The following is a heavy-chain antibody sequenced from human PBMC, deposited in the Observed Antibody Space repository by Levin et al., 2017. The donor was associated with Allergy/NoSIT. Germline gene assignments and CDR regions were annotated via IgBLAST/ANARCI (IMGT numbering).Heavy chain of an antibody. J-gene: IGHJ4*02. CDR3: ASIAPTDPPGDY. CDR1: GITFSNYV. Sequence: LSLTCAASGITFSNYVIHWVRQAPGKGLEWVAVISSDGSIRYYADSVNGRFTISRDNSKNALYLQMNSLRDEDTAVYHCASIAPTDPPGDYWGQGTLVTVSS. V-gene: IGHV3-30*04. CDR2: ISSDGSIR. D-gene: IGHD6-13*01.